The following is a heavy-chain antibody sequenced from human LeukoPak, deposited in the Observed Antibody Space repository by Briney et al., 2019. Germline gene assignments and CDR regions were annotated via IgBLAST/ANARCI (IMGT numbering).Heavy chain of an antibody. CDR2: ISWNSGSI. J-gene: IGHJ4*02. Sequence: GGSLRLSCAASGFTFDDYAMHWVRQAPGKGLEWVSGISWNSGSIGYADSVKGRFTISRDNAKNSLYLQMNSLRAEDTALYCCAKDRFYDFWSGVLFDYWGQGTLVTVSS. D-gene: IGHD3-3*01. CDR3: AKDRFYDFWSGVLFDY. V-gene: IGHV3-9*01. CDR1: GFTFDDYA.